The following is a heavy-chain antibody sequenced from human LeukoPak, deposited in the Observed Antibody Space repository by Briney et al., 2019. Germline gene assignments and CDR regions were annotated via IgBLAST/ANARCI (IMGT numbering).Heavy chain of an antibody. CDR3: ANSRRQSGYPLDY. CDR2: ISGSGGST. Sequence: QPGGSLRLSCAASGFTFSSYAMSWVRQAPGKGLEWVSAISGSGGSTYYADSVKGRFTISRDNSKNTLYLQMNSLRAEDTAVYYCANSRRQSGYPLDYWGQGTLVTVSS. J-gene: IGHJ4*02. D-gene: IGHD2-15*01. CDR1: GFTFSSYA. V-gene: IGHV3-23*01.